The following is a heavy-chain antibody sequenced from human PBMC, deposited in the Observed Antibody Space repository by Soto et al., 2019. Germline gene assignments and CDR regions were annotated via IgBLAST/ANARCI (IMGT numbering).Heavy chain of an antibody. CDR3: ARDLPAAIGDYYGMDV. V-gene: IGHV3-21*01. D-gene: IGHD2-2*01. CDR2: ISSSSSYI. J-gene: IGHJ6*02. Sequence: VSLRLSCAASGFTFSSYSMNWVRQAPGKGLEWVSSISSSSSYIYYADSVKGRFTISRDNAKNSLYLQMNSLRAEDTAVYYCARDLPAAIGDYYGMDVWGQGTTVTVSS. CDR1: GFTFSSYS.